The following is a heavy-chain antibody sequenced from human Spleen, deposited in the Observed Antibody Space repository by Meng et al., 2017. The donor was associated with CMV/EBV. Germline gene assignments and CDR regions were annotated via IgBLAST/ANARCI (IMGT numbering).Heavy chain of an antibody. Sequence: ASVKVSCKASGYTFTTYDINWVRQATGQGLEWMGWMNPNSGNTGYAQKFRGRVTITRNTSISTAYMELTRLTSDDTAVYYCARDNNWGPDYWGQGTLVTVSS. V-gene: IGHV1-8*03. J-gene: IGHJ4*02. CDR1: GYTFTTYD. CDR2: MNPNSGNT. CDR3: ARDNNWGPDY. D-gene: IGHD7-27*01.